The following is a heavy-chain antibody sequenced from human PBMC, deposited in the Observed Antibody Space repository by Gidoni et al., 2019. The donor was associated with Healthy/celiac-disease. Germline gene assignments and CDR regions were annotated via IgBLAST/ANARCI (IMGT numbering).Heavy chain of an antibody. CDR1: GFTFSSYA. CDR2: ISYDGSNK. Sequence: QVQLVESGGGVVQPGRSLRLSCVASGFTFSSYAMHWVCQAPGKGLEWVAVISYDGSNKYYADSVKGRFTISRDNSKNTLYLQMNSLRAEDTAVYYCARGLDWFDPWGQGTLVTVSS. CDR3: ARGLDWFDP. J-gene: IGHJ5*02. V-gene: IGHV3-30-3*01.